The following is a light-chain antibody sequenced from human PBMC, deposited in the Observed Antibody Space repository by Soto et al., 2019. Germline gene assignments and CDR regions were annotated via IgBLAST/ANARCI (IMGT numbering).Light chain of an antibody. Sequence: EIVLTQSPGTLSLSPGERATLSCRASQSVTRNYLAWYQQKPGQTPRLLIYGGSSRATGIPDRFSGSGSGTDFSLSITRLEPEDFAVYYCQQYGRPPYTFGQGTKLEIK. CDR1: QSVTRNY. CDR3: QQYGRPPYT. CDR2: GGS. J-gene: IGKJ2*01. V-gene: IGKV3-20*01.